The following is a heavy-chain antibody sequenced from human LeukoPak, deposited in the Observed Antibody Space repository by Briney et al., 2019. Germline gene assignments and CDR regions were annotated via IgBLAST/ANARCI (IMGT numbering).Heavy chain of an antibody. CDR1: GGSFSGYY. V-gene: IGHV4-34*01. CDR3: ARDTYYDILTGLFLPDYYYYMDV. J-gene: IGHJ6*03. Sequence: PSETLSLTCAVYGGSFSGYYWSWIRQPPGKGLEWIGEINHSGSTNYNSSLKSRVTISVDTSKNQFSLKLSSVTAADTAVYYCARDTYYDILTGLFLPDYYYYMDVWGKGTTVTVSS. CDR2: INHSGST. D-gene: IGHD3-9*01.